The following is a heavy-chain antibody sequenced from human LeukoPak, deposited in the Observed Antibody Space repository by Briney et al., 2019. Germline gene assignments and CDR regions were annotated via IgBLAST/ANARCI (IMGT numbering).Heavy chain of an antibody. V-gene: IGHV3-48*03. D-gene: IGHD4-23*01. CDR2: ISSSGSTI. CDR3: AREDGGNSWGYYYYYMDV. Sequence: GGSLRLSCAASGFTFSSYEMNWVRQAPGKGLEWVSYISSSGSTIYYADSVKGRFTISRDNAKNSLYLQMNSLRAEDTAVYYCAREDGGNSWGYYYYYMDVWGKGTTVTISS. J-gene: IGHJ6*03. CDR1: GFTFSSYE.